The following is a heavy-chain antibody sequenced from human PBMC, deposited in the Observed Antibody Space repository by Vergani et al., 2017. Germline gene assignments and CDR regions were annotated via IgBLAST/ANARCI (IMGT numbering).Heavy chain of an antibody. CDR3: ARGGPSSSGSY. CDR2: ISYDGSNK. V-gene: IGHV3-30-3*01. Sequence: QVQLVESGGGVVQPGRSLRLSCAASGFTFSSYAMHWVRQAPGKGLEWVAVISYDGSNKYYADSVKGRFTISRDNSKNTLYLQMNSLRAEDTAVYYCARGGPSSSGSYWGQGTLVTVSS. D-gene: IGHD6-6*01. CDR1: GFTFSSYA. J-gene: IGHJ4*02.